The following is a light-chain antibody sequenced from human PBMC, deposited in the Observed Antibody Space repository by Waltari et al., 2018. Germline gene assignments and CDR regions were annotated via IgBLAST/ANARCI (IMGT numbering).Light chain of an antibody. CDR1: SGSIASNY. CDR3: QYYERGKWV. J-gene: IGLJ3*02. V-gene: IGLV6-57*04. Sequence: NFMLTQPHSVSESPGKTVTISCARSSGSIASNYVQWYPQRPGSAPTTVIHEDDQTPSGVPDRFSGSIDSSSNSASLTSSGLRTEDEADYYCQYYERGKWVFGGGTKLTVL. CDR2: EDD.